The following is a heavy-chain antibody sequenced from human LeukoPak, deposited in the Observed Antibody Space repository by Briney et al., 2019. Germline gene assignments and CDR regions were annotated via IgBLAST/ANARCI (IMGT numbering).Heavy chain of an antibody. CDR3: AREVGYCSGGSCYSGRSAYDYYYYYGMDV. CDR1: GYTFTSYG. Sequence: ASVKVSCKASGYTFTSYGISWVRQAPGQGLEWMGWISAYNGNTNYAQRLQGRVTMTTDTSTSTAYMELRSLRSDDTAVYYCAREVGYCSGGSCYSGRSAYDYYYYYGMDVWGQGTTVTVSS. J-gene: IGHJ6*02. D-gene: IGHD2-15*01. CDR2: ISAYNGNT. V-gene: IGHV1-18*01.